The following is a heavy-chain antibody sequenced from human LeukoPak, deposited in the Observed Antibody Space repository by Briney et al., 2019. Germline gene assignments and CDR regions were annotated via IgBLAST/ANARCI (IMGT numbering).Heavy chain of an antibody. CDR2: IYPGDSNT. J-gene: IGHJ4*02. CDR1: GYFFTSYW. D-gene: IGHD2-15*01. Sequence: GESLKISCKGSGYFFTSYWIVWVRQMPGKGLEWRGIIYPGDSNTRYSPSFQGQVTISADESISTAYLQWSSLKASDTAVYYCVRHACRVGNCYSVDYWGQGTLVTVSS. V-gene: IGHV5-51*01. CDR3: VRHACRVGNCYSVDY.